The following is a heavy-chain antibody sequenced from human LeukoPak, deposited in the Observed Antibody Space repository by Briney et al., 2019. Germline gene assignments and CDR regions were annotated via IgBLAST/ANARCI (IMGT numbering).Heavy chain of an antibody. J-gene: IGHJ4*02. CDR3: AKVLSAVGTGF. Sequence: PGGSLRLSCAASGFTFINYAMSWVRQAPGKGLEWVSSISGSGASTYYAHCVKGRFTISRDNSKNTLYLQMNSLRAEDTAVYYCAKVLSAVGTGFWGQGTLVTVSS. CDR1: GFTFINYA. V-gene: IGHV3-23*01. D-gene: IGHD6-13*01. CDR2: ISGSGAST.